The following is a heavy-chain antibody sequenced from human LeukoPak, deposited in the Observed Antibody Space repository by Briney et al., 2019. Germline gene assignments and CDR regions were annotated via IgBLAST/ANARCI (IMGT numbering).Heavy chain of an antibody. Sequence: GGSLRLSCAVSGITVSNYGMSWVRQAPGKGLEWVAGISGSGGGTNYADSVKGRFTISRDNFTNTLYLQMNSLRAEDTAVYFCAKRGVVIRVILVGFHKEAYYFDSWGQGALVTVSS. CDR3: AKRGVVIRVILVGFHKEAYYFDS. CDR2: ISGSGGGT. CDR1: GITVSNYG. J-gene: IGHJ4*02. V-gene: IGHV3-23*01. D-gene: IGHD3-22*01.